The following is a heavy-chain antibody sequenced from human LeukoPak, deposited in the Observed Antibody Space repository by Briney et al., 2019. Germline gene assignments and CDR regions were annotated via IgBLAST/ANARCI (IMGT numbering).Heavy chain of an antibody. D-gene: IGHD6-19*01. CDR3: VRDSPYSSGWYRFFDL. J-gene: IGHJ2*01. Sequence: RSSETLSLTCTVSDVSVTTRDSYWGWIRQPPGKGLEWIGSAYYSGSTYFNPSLKSRLSISVDTSKNQFSLRLTSVTAADTAVYYCVRDSPYSSGWYRFFDLWGRGTLVTVTS. CDR1: DVSVTTRDSY. CDR2: AYYSGST. V-gene: IGHV4-39*07.